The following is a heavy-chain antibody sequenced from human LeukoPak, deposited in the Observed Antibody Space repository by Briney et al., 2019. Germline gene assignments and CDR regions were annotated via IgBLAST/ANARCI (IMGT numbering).Heavy chain of an antibody. CDR1: GGSISSSSYY. CDR2: ISSSGSTI. V-gene: IGHV3-11*04. Sequence: LSLTCTVSGGSISSSSYYWGWIRQPPGKGLEWVSYISSSGSTIYYADSVKGRFTISRDNAKNSLYLQMNSLRAEDTAVYYCARQWFGSGSYDAFDIWGQGTMVTVSS. CDR3: ARQWFGSGSYDAFDI. J-gene: IGHJ3*02. D-gene: IGHD3-10*01.